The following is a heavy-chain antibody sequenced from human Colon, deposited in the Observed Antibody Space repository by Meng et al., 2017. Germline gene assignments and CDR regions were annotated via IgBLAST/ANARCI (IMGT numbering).Heavy chain of an antibody. CDR3: ARDGLSFTMVRGGKY. D-gene: IGHD3-10*01. J-gene: IGHJ4*02. V-gene: IGHV1-18*01. Sequence: QVQRGKPGTEVKKPGASGKVSCKSSGYTFTTYGISWVRQAPGQGLEWMGWISTYNGNTNYAQKFQGRVTMTTDTSTSTAYMELRSLRSDDTAVYYCARDGLSFTMVRGGKYWGQGTLVTVSS. CDR2: ISTYNGNT. CDR1: GYTFTTYG.